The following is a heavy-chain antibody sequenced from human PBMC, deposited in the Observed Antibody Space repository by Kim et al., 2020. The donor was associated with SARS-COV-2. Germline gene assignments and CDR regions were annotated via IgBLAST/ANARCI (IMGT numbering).Heavy chain of an antibody. J-gene: IGHJ3*02. V-gene: IGHV1-18*01. CDR2: ISAYNGHT. D-gene: IGHD2-15*01. Sequence: ASVKVSCKASGYTFTSYGVSWVRQAPGQGLEWMGWISAYNGHTNYAQKLQDRVTMTTDTSTTTAYMELRSLRSDDTALYYCARARWRFSDGQDAFDIWGQGTMVTVSS. CDR3: ARARWRFSDGQDAFDI. CDR1: GYTFTSYG.